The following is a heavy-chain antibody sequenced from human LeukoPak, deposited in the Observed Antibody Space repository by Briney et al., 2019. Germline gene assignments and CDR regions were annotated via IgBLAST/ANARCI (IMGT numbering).Heavy chain of an antibody. CDR3: ARQGDSAAFDY. Sequence: SETLSLTCTVSGGSISSYYWSWIRQPPGKGLEWIGYIYYSGSTNYNPSLKSRVTISVDTSNNQFSLKLSSVTAADTAVYYCARQGDSAAFDYWGQGTLVTVSS. CDR2: IYYSGST. CDR1: GGSISSYY. D-gene: IGHD3-10*01. V-gene: IGHV4-59*08. J-gene: IGHJ4*02.